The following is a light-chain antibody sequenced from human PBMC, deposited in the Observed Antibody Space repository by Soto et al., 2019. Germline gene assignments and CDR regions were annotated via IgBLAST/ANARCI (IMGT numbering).Light chain of an antibody. CDR1: QTVSSY. CDR3: QQRSNWPLT. V-gene: IGKV3-11*01. J-gene: IGKJ4*01. CDR2: DAS. Sequence: ETGLTQSPGTLSLSPWERATLSCRASQTVSSYLAWYQQKPGQAPRLLIYDASNRATGIPARFSGSGSGTDFTLTISSLEPEDFAVYYCQQRSNWPLTFGGGT.